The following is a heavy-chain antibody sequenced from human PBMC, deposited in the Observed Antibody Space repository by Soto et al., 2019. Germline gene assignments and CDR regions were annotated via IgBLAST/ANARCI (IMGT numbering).Heavy chain of an antibody. V-gene: IGHV3-30*18. D-gene: IGHD2-2*01. CDR2: ISYDGSNK. CDR3: AKELQYCSSTSCYSRRAPGDPYYYGMDV. J-gene: IGHJ6*02. CDR1: GFTFSSYG. Sequence: GGSLRLSCAASGFTFSSYGMHWVRQAPGKGLEWVAVISYDGSNKYYADSVKGRFTISRDNSKNTLYLQMNSLRAEDTAVYYCAKELQYCSSTSCYSRRAPGDPYYYGMDVWGQGTTVTVSS.